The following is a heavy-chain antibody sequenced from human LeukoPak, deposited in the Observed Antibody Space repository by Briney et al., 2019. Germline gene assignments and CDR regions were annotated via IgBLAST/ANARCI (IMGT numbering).Heavy chain of an antibody. CDR2: INHSGST. Sequence: SETLSLTCTVSGGSISSYYWSWIRQPPGKGLEWIGEINHSGSTNYNPSLKSRVTISVDTSKNQFSLKLSSVTAADTAVYYCARRAVLLWFRGLNWFDPWGQGTLVTVSS. J-gene: IGHJ5*02. CDR1: GGSISSYY. V-gene: IGHV4-34*01. D-gene: IGHD3-10*01. CDR3: ARRAVLLWFRGLNWFDP.